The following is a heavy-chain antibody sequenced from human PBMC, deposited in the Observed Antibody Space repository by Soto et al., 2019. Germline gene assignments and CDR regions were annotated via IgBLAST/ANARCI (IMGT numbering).Heavy chain of an antibody. Sequence: AASVKVSCKASGYGFSSYAMHWVRQAPGQRLEWMGWINIGSGNTEYSQNFQDRITITRDTSASTVYMELSSLRSEDTAVYYCARDGGDCGYRLAYYYYIGMDVWGQGTTVTSP. CDR1: GYGFSSYA. CDR3: ARDGGDCGYRLAYYYYIGMDV. J-gene: IGHJ6*02. V-gene: IGHV1-3*04. CDR2: INIGSGNT. D-gene: IGHD2-21*02.